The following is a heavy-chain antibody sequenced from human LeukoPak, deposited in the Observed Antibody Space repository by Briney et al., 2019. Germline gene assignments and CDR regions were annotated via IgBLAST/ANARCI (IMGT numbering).Heavy chain of an antibody. CDR2: ISYDGSTK. CDR3: VRNNNNDY. CDR1: GFTFSSHA. J-gene: IGHJ4*02. D-gene: IGHD2/OR15-2a*01. Sequence: GGSLRLSCAASGFTFSSHAMHWVRPAPGKGLEWVSFISYDGSTKTYADSVKGRFTTSRDISLHLQMNSLRVEDTAVYYCVRNNNNDYWGQGTLVTVSS. V-gene: IGHV3-30*02.